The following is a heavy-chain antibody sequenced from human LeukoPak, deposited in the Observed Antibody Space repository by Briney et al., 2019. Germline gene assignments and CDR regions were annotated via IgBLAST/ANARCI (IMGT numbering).Heavy chain of an antibody. V-gene: IGHV4-59*01. Sequence: PSETLSLTCSVTGASIRSWYWSWIRQPPGKGLEWIGDIYGSGSTNYNPSLKSRVSMSADTSKNQISLNLKFVTAADTAVYYCARQTMLVGYANGLGFNYWGEGTLVTVSS. CDR2: IYGSGST. CDR3: ARQTMLVGYANGLGFNY. CDR1: GASIRSWY. D-gene: IGHD2-2*01. J-gene: IGHJ4*02.